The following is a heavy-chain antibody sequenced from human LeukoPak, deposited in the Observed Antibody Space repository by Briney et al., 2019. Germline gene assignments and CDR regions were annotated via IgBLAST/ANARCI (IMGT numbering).Heavy chain of an antibody. CDR2: IYISGST. J-gene: IGHJ6*03. CDR1: GGSISSYY. CDR3: AREDYCSSTSCYTFDADYYYYMDV. Sequence: PSETLSLTCTVSGGSISSYYWSWIRQPAGKGLEWIGRIYISGSTNYNPSLKSRVTMSVDTSKNQFSLKLSSVTAADTAVYYCAREDYCSSTSCYTFDADYYYYMDVWGKGTTVTVSS. D-gene: IGHD2-2*02. V-gene: IGHV4-4*07.